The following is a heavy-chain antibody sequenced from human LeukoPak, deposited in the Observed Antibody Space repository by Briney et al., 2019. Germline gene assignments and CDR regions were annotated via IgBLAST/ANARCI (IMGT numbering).Heavy chain of an antibody. J-gene: IGHJ6*02. CDR3: ARGALYSGSFSYYYYGMDV. CDR1: GGTFSSYA. D-gene: IGHD2-15*01. V-gene: IGHV1-69*01. CDR2: IIPIFGTA. Sequence: GSSVKVSCKASGGTFSSYAISWVRQAPGQGLEWMGGIIPIFGTANYAQKFQGRVTITADESTSTAYMELSSLRSEDTAVYYCARGALYSGSFSYYYYGMDVWGQGTTVTVSS.